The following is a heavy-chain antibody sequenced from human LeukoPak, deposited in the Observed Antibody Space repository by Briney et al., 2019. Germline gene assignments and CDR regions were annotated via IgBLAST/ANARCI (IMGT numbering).Heavy chain of an antibody. CDR2: ISYDGSNK. V-gene: IGHV3-30*04. D-gene: IGHD6-19*01. CDR1: GFTFSSYA. Sequence: GESLRLSCAAFGFTFSSYAMRWLRQAPGKGLEWVAVISYDGSNKYYADSVKGRFTISRDNSKNTLYLQMNSLRAEDTAVYYCARDGQWLVLWWFDPWGQGTLVTVSS. CDR3: ARDGQWLVLWWFDP. J-gene: IGHJ5*02.